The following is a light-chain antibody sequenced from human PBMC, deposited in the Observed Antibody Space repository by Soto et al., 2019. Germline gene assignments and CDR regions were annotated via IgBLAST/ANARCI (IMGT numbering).Light chain of an antibody. Sequence: QSVLTQPPSVSAAPGQKVTISCSGSYSNIGDNYVSWYRQDPGTTPKLLIYDNNKRASRIPDRFSGSKSATSATLGITGLQTGDEADYYCAVWDSSLSAVVFGGGTKLTVL. CDR3: AVWDSSLSAVV. J-gene: IGLJ2*01. CDR2: DNN. CDR1: YSNIGDNY. V-gene: IGLV1-51*01.